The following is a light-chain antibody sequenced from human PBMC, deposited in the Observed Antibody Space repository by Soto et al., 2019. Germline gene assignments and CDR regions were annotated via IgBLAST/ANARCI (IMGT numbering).Light chain of an antibody. CDR2: GAS. Sequence: EIVLTQSPGTLSLSPGERATLSCRASQSVSSSYLAWYQQKPGQAPRLLIYGASSRATGIPDRFSGSGSVTDFTLTISRLDPEDFAVYYCQQYGSSPFTFGGGTKVEIK. CDR3: QQYGSSPFT. J-gene: IGKJ4*01. V-gene: IGKV3-20*01. CDR1: QSVSSSY.